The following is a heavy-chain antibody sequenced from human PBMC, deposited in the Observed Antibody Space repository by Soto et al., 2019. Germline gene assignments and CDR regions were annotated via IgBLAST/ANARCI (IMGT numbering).Heavy chain of an antibody. CDR1: GDSISSGGYY. J-gene: IGHJ4*02. V-gene: IGHV4-31*03. Sequence: SETLSLTCTVSGDSISSGGYYWSWIRQHPGKGLEWIGYIYDNGGASYSPSLKGRVVISVDRSENQFSLRLSSVTAADTAVYYCARVKGGTTRRAFDSWGQGTLVTVSS. D-gene: IGHD1-7*01. CDR3: ARVKGGTTRRAFDS. CDR2: IYDNGGA.